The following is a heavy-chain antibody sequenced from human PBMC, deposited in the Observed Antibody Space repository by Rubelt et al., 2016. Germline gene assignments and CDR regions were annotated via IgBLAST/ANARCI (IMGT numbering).Heavy chain of an antibody. D-gene: IGHD2-15*01. CDR3: AAGDYCSGGSCYSEFGFDP. Sequence: GKGLEWVSLISWDGGSTYYADSVKGRFTISRDNSKNSLYLQMNSLRTEDTALYYCAAGDYCSGGSCYSEFGFDPWGQGTLVTVSS. CDR2: ISWDGGST. J-gene: IGHJ5*02. V-gene: IGHV3-43*01.